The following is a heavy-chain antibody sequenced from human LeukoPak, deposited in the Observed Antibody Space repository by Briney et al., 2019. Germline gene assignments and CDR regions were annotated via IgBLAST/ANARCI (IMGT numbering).Heavy chain of an antibody. J-gene: IGHJ2*01. V-gene: IGHV3-11*01. CDR3: AKGYYYDSSGSWYFDL. Sequence: LSLTCTVSGGSISSSSYYWGWIRQPPGKGLEWVSYISSSGSTIYYADSVKGRFTISRDNAKNSLYLQMNSLRAEDTALYYCAKGYYYDSSGSWYFDLWGRGTLVTVSS. CDR1: GGSISSSSYY. CDR2: ISSSGSTI. D-gene: IGHD3-22*01.